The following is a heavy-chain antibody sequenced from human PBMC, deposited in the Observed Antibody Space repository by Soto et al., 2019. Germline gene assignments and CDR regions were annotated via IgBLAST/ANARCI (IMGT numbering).Heavy chain of an antibody. V-gene: IGHV3-20*01. CDR2: INWNGGSS. D-gene: IGHD6-19*01. Sequence: AGGSLRLSCVASGFTFYEYGMSWVRQVPGKGLEWVAGINWNGGSSGYADSVKGRFTISRDDAKKSLYLQMNSLRPEDTALYNCAISGKRLAVPYNWFDPWGPGTLVTVSS. CDR1: GFTFYEYG. CDR3: AISGKRLAVPYNWFDP. J-gene: IGHJ5*02.